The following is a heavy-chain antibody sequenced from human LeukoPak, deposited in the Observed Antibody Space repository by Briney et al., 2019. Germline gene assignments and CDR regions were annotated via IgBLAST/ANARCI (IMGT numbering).Heavy chain of an antibody. CDR3: ARGLREGYSVYWYFDL. V-gene: IGHV4-61*02. J-gene: IGHJ2*01. D-gene: IGHD3-22*01. Sequence: PSQTLSLTCTVSGGSISSGSYYWSWIRQPAGKGLEWIGRIYTSGSTNYNPSLKSRVTISVDTSKNQFSLKLSSVTAADTAVYYCARGLREGYSVYWYFDLWGRGTLVTVSS. CDR1: GGSISSGSYY. CDR2: IYTSGST.